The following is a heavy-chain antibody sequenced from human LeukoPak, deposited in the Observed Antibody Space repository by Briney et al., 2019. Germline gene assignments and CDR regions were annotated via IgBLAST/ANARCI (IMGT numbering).Heavy chain of an antibody. V-gene: IGHV4-59*08. Sequence: SETLSLTCTVSGGSISSYYWSWIRQPPGKGLEWIGYIYYSGSTNYNPCLKSRVTISVDTSKNQFSLKLSSVTAADTAVYYCARGGSHFDYWGQGTLVTVSS. CDR2: IYYSGST. D-gene: IGHD2-15*01. CDR1: GGSISSYY. J-gene: IGHJ4*02. CDR3: ARGGSHFDY.